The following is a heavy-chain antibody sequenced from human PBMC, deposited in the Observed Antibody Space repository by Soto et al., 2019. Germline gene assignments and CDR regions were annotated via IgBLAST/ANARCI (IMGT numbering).Heavy chain of an antibody. CDR1: GFTFKDYA. CDR2: ISWNSGSI. CDR3: AKDLTVTTRYYGMYV. Sequence: EAHLVESGGALVEPGRSLRLSCAASGFTFKDYAMHWVRQAPGKGLEWVSGISWNSGSIGYADSGRGRFTVSRDNANNSLYLHMSSLRTDDTALYYCAKDLTVTTRYYGMYVCGHGTTVSVSS. D-gene: IGHD4-17*01. J-gene: IGHJ6*02. V-gene: IGHV3-9*01.